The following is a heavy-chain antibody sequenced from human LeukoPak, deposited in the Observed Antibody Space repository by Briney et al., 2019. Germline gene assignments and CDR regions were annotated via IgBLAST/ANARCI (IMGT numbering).Heavy chain of an antibody. CDR2: IIPIFGTA. V-gene: IGHV1-69*13. J-gene: IGHJ4*02. Sequence: ASVKVSCKASGGTFSTYAIDWVRQAPGQGLEWVGGIIPIFGTANYAQKFQGRVTITADESTSTAYMELSSLRSEDTAVYYCASNPPRTGDFNYWGQGALVTVSS. CDR3: ASNPPRTGDFNY. D-gene: IGHD7-27*01. CDR1: GGTFSTYA.